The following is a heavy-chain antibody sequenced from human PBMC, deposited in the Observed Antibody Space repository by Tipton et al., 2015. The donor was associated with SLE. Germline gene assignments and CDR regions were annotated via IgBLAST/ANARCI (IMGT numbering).Heavy chain of an antibody. CDR1: GFRFSDFE. V-gene: IGHV3-48*03. CDR3: ARGGRSPDYYGMDV. D-gene: IGHD2-15*01. Sequence: SLRLSCTASGFRFSDFEMNWVRQAPGKGLEWVSYISSSGSTIFYADSVKGRFTISRDSSKNSLYLQMHGLRADDTAIYYCARGGRSPDYYGMDVWGQGTTVTVSS. CDR2: ISSSGSTI. J-gene: IGHJ6*02.